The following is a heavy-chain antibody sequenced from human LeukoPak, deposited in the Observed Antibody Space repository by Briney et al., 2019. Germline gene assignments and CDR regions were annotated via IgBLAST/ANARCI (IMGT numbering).Heavy chain of an antibody. D-gene: IGHD3-3*01. CDR3: ARGRVPEYYDFWSGHTGSYYYYYMDV. Sequence: SETLSLTCAVYGGSFSGYYWSWIRQPPGKGLEWIGEINHSGSTNHNPSLKSRVTISVDTSKNQFSLKLSSVTAADTAVYYCARGRVPEYYDFWSGHTGSYYYYYMDVWGKGTTVTVSS. J-gene: IGHJ6*03. CDR2: INHSGST. V-gene: IGHV4-34*01. CDR1: GGSFSGYY.